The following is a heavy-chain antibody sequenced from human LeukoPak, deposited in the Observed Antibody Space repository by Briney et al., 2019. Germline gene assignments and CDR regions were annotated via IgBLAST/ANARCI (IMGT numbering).Heavy chain of an antibody. J-gene: IGHJ4*02. V-gene: IGHV4-31*03. CDR3: ASGPTILKYYFDY. D-gene: IGHD5-24*01. CDR1: GGSISSGGYY. Sequence: SETLSPTCTVSGGSISSGGYYWSWIRQHPGKGLEWIGYIYYSGSTYYNPSLKSRVTISVDTSKNQFSLKLSSVTAADTVVYYCASGPTILKYYFDYWGQGILVTVSS. CDR2: IYYSGST.